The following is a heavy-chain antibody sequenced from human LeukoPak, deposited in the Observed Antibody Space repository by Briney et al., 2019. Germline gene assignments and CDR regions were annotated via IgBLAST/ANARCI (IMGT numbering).Heavy chain of an antibody. Sequence: ASVKVSCKASGYTFTSYAMNWARQAPGQGLEWMGWITTNTGNPTYVQGFTGRFVFSLDTSVSTAYLQISSLKAEDTAVYYCARGDWGNWGQGTLVTVSS. J-gene: IGHJ4*02. D-gene: IGHD7-27*01. CDR2: ITTNTGNP. CDR3: ARGDWGN. V-gene: IGHV7-4-1*02. CDR1: GYTFTSYA.